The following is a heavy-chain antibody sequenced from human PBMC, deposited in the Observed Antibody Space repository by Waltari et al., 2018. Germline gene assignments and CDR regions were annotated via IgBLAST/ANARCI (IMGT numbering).Heavy chain of an antibody. Sequence: QVQLVESGGGVVQLGTSLTLSCEVSGISVSSYAMHWVRQAPGKGLEWVAVISFDGNNIYFADSVKGRFTINRDNSKNTLSLQMNSLTPEDTAIYYCARDGHSYFYGSWSDYWGQGTLVTVSS. CDR1: GISVSSYA. CDR2: ISFDGNNI. D-gene: IGHD3-10*01. V-gene: IGHV3-30*01. CDR3: ARDGHSYFYGSWSDY. J-gene: IGHJ4*02.